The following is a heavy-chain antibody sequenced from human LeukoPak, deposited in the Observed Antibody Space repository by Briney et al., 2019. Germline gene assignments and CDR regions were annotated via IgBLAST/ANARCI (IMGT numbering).Heavy chain of an antibody. V-gene: IGHV3-49*04. CDR3: TRDIVVPAATPRYYGMDV. CDR2: IRSKAYGGTT. Sequence: GSLRLSCTASGFTFGDYAMSWVRQAPGKGLEWVGFIRSKAYGGTTEYAASVKGRFTISRDDSKSIAYLQMNSLKTEDTAVYYCTRDIVVPAATPRYYGMDVWGQGTTVTVSS. CDR1: GFTFGDYA. D-gene: IGHD2-2*01. J-gene: IGHJ6*02.